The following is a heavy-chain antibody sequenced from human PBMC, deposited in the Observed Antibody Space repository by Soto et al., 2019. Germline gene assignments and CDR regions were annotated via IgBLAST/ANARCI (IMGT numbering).Heavy chain of an antibody. V-gene: IGHV1-46*01. D-gene: IGHD2-15*01. J-gene: IGHJ2*01. CDR2: INPRTGST. CDR3: ARDGGLLTAGWHYDL. Sequence: QVQLVQSGADVKKPGTSVKVSCKAAGSSFTNYCMYWVRQAPGQGLEWMGMINPRTGSTRYAQKFQDRVTLTRDTSTTTVYMELSTLIADDTAVYYCARDGGLLTAGWHYDLWGSGTLVTVSS. CDR1: GSSFTNYC.